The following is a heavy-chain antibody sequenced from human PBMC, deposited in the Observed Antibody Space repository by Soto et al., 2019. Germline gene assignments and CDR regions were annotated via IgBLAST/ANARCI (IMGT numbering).Heavy chain of an antibody. CDR2: INPNSGGT. CDR3: ARDLAKGGGSAGFDY. V-gene: IGHV1-2*02. D-gene: IGHD2-15*01. J-gene: IGHJ4*02. CDR1: GYTFTGYY. Sequence: QVQLVQSGAEVKKPGASVKVSCKASGYTFTGYYIHWVRQAPGQGLEWKGWINPNSGGTKYPQKFPGRVTMTRDTSIRTVYMSLTGLKSDDTAVYFCARDLAKGGGSAGFDYWGQGTLVAVSS.